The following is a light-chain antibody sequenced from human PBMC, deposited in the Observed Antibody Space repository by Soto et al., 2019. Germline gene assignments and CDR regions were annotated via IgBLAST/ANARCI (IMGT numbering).Light chain of an antibody. CDR1: RSFASSY. CDR2: AAS. V-gene: IGKV3-20*01. CDR3: HHYDSSPPYT. Sequence: EIVLTQSPATLSLSPGERATLSCRASRSFASSYLAWYQHKPGQAPRLLIYAASSRATGIPDRFIGSGSGTDFTLAIRRLEPDDAAVYYCHHYDSSPPYTVGQGTKLEIK. J-gene: IGKJ2*01.